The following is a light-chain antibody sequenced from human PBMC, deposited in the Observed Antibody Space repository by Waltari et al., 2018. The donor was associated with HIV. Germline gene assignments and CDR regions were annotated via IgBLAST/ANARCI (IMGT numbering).Light chain of an antibody. V-gene: IGLV1-47*01. Sequence: QSVLSQPPSASGTPGQRLTLSCSARTATNIARDHAPCFRQFPGAAPSLLMYQTDQRPSWVTDRFSGSKSGTSASLVISGLRSEDEAHYYCAAWDDSLSGYVFGTGTKVIVL. CDR2: QTD. J-gene: IGLJ1*01. CDR1: TATNIARDH. CDR3: AAWDDSLSGYV.